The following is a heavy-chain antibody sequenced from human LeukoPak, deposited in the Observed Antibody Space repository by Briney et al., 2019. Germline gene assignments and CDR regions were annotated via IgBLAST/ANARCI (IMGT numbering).Heavy chain of an antibody. V-gene: IGHV3-23*01. J-gene: IGHJ4*02. Sequence: GGSLRLSCTTSGFTFSSYAMSWARQAPGKGLEWVSGISSSGSSTYYVDSVKGRFTISRDNSKNTLYLQMNSLRAEDTAVYYCAKVWYCSGGSCYYFDSWGQGTLVTVSS. CDR1: GFTFSSYA. D-gene: IGHD2-15*01. CDR3: AKVWYCSGGSCYYFDS. CDR2: ISSSGSST.